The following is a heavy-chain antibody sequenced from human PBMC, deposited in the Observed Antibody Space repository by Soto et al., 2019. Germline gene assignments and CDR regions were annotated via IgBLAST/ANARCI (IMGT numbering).Heavy chain of an antibody. CDR2: IKSKTDGGTT. CDR1: GFTFSNAW. J-gene: IGHJ6*03. CDR3: TTRTTAAGTGYYYYYMDV. Sequence: PGGSLRLSCAASGFTFSNAWMSWVRQAPGKGLEWVGRIKSKTDGGTTDYAAPVKGRFTISRDDSKNTLYLQMNSLKTEDTAVYYCTTRTTAAGTGYYYYYMDVWGKGTTVTVS. V-gene: IGHV3-15*01. D-gene: IGHD6-13*01.